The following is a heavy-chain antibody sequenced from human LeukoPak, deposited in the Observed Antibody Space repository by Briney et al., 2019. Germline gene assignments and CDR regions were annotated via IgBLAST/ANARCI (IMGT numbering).Heavy chain of an antibody. D-gene: IGHD2-8*02. J-gene: IGHJ4*02. Sequence: GGSLRLSCAASGFPFSTYGMHWVRQAPGKGLEWVAAISNDGNNKFYADSVKGRFTISRDNPKNTMSLQMNSLRAEDTAVYYCAKGGGVIGRSYYFDYWGQGTLVTVSS. V-gene: IGHV3-30*18. CDR2: ISNDGNNK. CDR3: AKGGGVIGRSYYFDY. CDR1: GFPFSTYG.